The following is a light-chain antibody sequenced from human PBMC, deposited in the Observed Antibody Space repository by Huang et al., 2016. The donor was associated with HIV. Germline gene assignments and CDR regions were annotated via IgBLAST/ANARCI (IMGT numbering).Light chain of an antibody. J-gene: IGKJ4*01. CDR2: AAS. CDR3: QQYYNTTLS. CDR1: RGLSNS. V-gene: IGKV1-NL1*01. Sequence: DIQMTQSPSSLSASVGDRVTITCRPSRGLSNSLAWYPQQPGKAPKLLLYAASRLQGGVPSRFSGSGSRTDYTLTISSLQPEDSATYYCQQYYNTTLSFGGGTKVEIK.